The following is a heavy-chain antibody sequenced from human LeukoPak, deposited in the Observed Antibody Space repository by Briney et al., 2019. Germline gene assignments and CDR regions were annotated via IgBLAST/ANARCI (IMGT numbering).Heavy chain of an antibody. V-gene: IGHV3-23*01. CDR3: AKNRGVAAAAELDY. D-gene: IGHD2-15*01. Sequence: GGSLRLSCAVSGFTFSSYGMSWVRQAPGKGLEWVSTICYSGGSTYYADSVKGRFTISRDNSKNTLYLQMNSLRAEDTAVYYCAKNRGVAAAAELDYWGQGTLVTVSS. CDR1: GFTFSSYG. CDR2: ICYSGGST. J-gene: IGHJ4*02.